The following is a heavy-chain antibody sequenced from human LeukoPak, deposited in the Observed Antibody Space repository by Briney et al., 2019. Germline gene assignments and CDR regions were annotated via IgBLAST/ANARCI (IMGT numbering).Heavy chain of an antibody. D-gene: IGHD6-19*01. CDR2: IKSDGSYI. CDR3: ATGDSGWYNY. CDR1: GFTFSNSW. V-gene: IGHV3-74*03. J-gene: IGHJ4*02. Sequence: GGSLRLSCAASGFTFSNSWIHWVRQGPGKGPVWVSRIKSDGSYITYADSVKGRFIISRDNAENTLYLQMNSLRVDDTAVYYCATGDSGWYNYWGQGTLVTVSA.